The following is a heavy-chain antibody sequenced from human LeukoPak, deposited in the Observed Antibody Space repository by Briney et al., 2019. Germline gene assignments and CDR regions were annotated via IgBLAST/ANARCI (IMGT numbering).Heavy chain of an antibody. D-gene: IGHD6-19*01. CDR1: GFTFSSYS. CDR3: ARDRDSSGWYYFDY. Sequence: GGSLRLSCAASGFTFSSYSINWVRQAPGKGLELVSFISSSGSTMYYADSVKGRFTISRDNAKNSLYLQMNSLRAEDTAVYYCARDRDSSGWYYFDYWGQGTLVTVSS. V-gene: IGHV3-48*01. J-gene: IGHJ4*02. CDR2: ISSSGSTM.